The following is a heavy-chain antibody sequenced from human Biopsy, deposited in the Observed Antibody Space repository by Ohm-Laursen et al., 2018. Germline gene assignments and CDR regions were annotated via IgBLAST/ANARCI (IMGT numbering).Heavy chain of an antibody. V-gene: IGHV2-70*01. CDR2: IYLGHYI. Sequence: TQTLTLTCTFSGFSLTTRGMSVAWILQPPGKALEWLALIYLGHYIDYNTSLKTRLSISKVTFDNHVVLTVTHLVPLDTATYYCARMPIMIVSAALLYPRRRHFQGIDVWGQGTAVIVSP. D-gene: IGHD3-22*01. J-gene: IGHJ6*01. CDR1: GFSLTTRGMS. CDR3: ARMPIMIVSAALLYPRRRHFQGIDV.